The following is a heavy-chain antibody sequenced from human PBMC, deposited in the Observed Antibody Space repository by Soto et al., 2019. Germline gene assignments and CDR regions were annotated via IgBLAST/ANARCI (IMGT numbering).Heavy chain of an antibody. CDR3: ARDLPTIVVVIPRPFDE. Sequence: GASVKVSCKASGYTFTSYGISWVRQAPGQGLEWMGWISAYNGNTNYAQKLQGRVTMTTDTSTSTAYMELRSLRSDDTAVYYCARDLPTIVVVIPRPFDEWGQGTLVTVSS. D-gene: IGHD3-22*01. CDR1: GYTFTSYG. J-gene: IGHJ4*02. V-gene: IGHV1-18*01. CDR2: ISAYNGNT.